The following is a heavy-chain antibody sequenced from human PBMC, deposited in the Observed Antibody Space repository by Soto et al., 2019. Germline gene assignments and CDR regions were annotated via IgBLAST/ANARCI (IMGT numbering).Heavy chain of an antibody. Sequence: QVQLVQSGAEVKKPGSSVKVSCKTSGVSFNNNGIGWVRQAPGHGLEWMGGVSPPFRTSNYARKFQGRISVTEDASPGTVNMELSSLTSEDTAQYYCARVLYYGSGSYSPYGMAVWGQGTTVTVSS. D-gene: IGHD3-10*01. CDR1: GVSFNNNG. CDR3: ARVLYYGSGSYSPYGMAV. J-gene: IGHJ6*02. CDR2: VSPPFRTS. V-gene: IGHV1-69*01.